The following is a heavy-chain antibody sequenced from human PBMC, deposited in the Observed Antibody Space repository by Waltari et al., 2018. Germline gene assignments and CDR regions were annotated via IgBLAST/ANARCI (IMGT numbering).Heavy chain of an antibody. J-gene: IGHJ3*02. CDR2: IYYSGST. CDR3: ARGYTDSSGRNDAFDI. CDR1: GGSISSHY. Sequence: QVQLQESGPGLVKPSETLSLTCTVSGGSISSHYWSWIRQPPGKGLEWIGYIYYSGSTNYNPSLKSLVTISVDTSKNQFSLKLSAVTAADTAVYYCARGYTDSSGRNDAFDIWGQGTMVTVSS. V-gene: IGHV4-59*11. D-gene: IGHD3-22*01.